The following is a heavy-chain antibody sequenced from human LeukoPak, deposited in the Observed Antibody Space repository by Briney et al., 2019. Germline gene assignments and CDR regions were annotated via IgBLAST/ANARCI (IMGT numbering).Heavy chain of an antibody. Sequence: PSETLSLTCAVYGESFSGYYWSWIRQPPGKGLEWIGEINHSGSTNYNPSLKSRVTISVDTSKNQFSLKLSSVTAADTAVYYCARGFGIAAAGDRLPTNWFDPWGQGTLVTVSS. V-gene: IGHV4-34*01. CDR1: GESFSGYY. J-gene: IGHJ5*02. CDR2: INHSGST. CDR3: ARGFGIAAAGDRLPTNWFDP. D-gene: IGHD6-13*01.